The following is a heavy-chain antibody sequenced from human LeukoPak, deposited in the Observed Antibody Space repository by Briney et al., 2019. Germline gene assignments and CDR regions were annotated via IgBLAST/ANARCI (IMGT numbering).Heavy chain of an antibody. CDR3: ARVGDSSGYSVLDS. CDR2: IYYSGSA. Sequence: PSETLSLTCTVSGGSISGYYWSWIRRPPGKGLEWIGHIYYSGSADYNASLKSRATMFVDTSKNEFSLTLRSVTAADTALYYCARVGDSSGYSVLDSWGQGTLVTVSS. CDR1: GGSISGYY. V-gene: IGHV4-59*01. J-gene: IGHJ4*02. D-gene: IGHD3-22*01.